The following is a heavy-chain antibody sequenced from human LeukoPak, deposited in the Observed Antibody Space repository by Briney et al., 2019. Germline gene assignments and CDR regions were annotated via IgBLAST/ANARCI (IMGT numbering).Heavy chain of an antibody. CDR3: ASDPVRTVAGTIDY. CDR2: ISSSSTTM. CDR1: GFIFSGYS. V-gene: IGHV3-48*04. D-gene: IGHD6-19*01. J-gene: IGHJ4*02. Sequence: PGGSLRLSCAASGFIFSGYSMNWVRQAPGKGLEWISYISSSSTTMYYADSVKGRFTISRDNPRNSLYLQMNSLRAEDTAVYYCASDPVRTVAGTIDYWGQGTLVTVSS.